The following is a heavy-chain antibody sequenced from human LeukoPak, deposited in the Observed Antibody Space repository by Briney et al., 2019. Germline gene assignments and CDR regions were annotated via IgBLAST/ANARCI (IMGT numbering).Heavy chain of an antibody. Sequence: GGSLRLSCAASGFTFSSYAMSWVRQAPGKGLEWVSAISGSGGSTYYADSVKGRFTISRDNSKNTLYLQMNSLSAEDTAVYYCAKSPLPYQLLLSPVYYFDHGGQEPLVTVSS. J-gene: IGHJ4*02. CDR2: ISGSGGST. CDR1: GFTFSSYA. V-gene: IGHV3-23*01. D-gene: IGHD2-2*01. CDR3: AKSPLPYQLLLSPVYYFDH.